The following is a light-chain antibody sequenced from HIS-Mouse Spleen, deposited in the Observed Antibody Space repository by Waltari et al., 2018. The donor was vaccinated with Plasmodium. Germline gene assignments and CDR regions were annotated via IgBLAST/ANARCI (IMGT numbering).Light chain of an antibody. CDR3: QSADSSGTYVV. CDR1: ALPKQY. Sequence: SYELTQPPPVSVSPGQTARITCPGDALPKQYPYWYQQKPGQAPVLVLYKDSERPSGIPERFSGSSSGTTVTLTISGVQAEDEADYYCQSADSSGTYVVFGGGTKLTVL. V-gene: IGLV3-25*03. J-gene: IGLJ2*01. CDR2: KDS.